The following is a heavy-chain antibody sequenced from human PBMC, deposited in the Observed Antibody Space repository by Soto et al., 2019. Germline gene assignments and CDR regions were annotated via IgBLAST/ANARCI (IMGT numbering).Heavy chain of an antibody. D-gene: IGHD2-15*01. Sequence: EVQLVESGGGLVQPGGSLRLSCAASGFTFSSYAMHWVRQAPGKGLEYVSAISSNGGSTYYANSVKGRFTISRDNSKNRLYVQMGSLRAEDMAVYYCARGPLGYCSGGSCYEDWYFDLWGRGTLVTVSS. CDR3: ARGPLGYCSGGSCYEDWYFDL. V-gene: IGHV3-64*01. CDR1: GFTFSSYA. CDR2: ISSNGGST. J-gene: IGHJ2*01.